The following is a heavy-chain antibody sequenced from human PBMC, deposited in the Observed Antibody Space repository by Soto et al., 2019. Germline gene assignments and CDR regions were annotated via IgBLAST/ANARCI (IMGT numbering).Heavy chain of an antibody. Sequence: GGSLRLSCAASGFTFDDYTMHWVRQAPGKGLEWVSLISWDGGSTYYADSVKGRFTISRDNSKNSLYLQMNSLRTEDTALYYCAKDIGAGIAAAGTVRYYYYGMDVWGQGTTVTVSS. J-gene: IGHJ6*02. V-gene: IGHV3-43*01. CDR3: AKDIGAGIAAAGTVRYYYYGMDV. CDR1: GFTFDDYT. CDR2: ISWDGGST. D-gene: IGHD6-13*01.